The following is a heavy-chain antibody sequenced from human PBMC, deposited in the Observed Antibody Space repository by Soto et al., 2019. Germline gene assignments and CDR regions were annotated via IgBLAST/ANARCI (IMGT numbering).Heavy chain of an antibody. CDR1: GGTFSSYA. Sequence: GASVKVSCKASGGTFSSYAISWVRQAPGQGLEWMGGIIPIFGTANYAQKFQGRVTITADESTSTAYMELSSLRSEDTAVYYCARGPYPPQLWPTDYWGQGTLVTVSS. V-gene: IGHV1-69*13. D-gene: IGHD5-18*01. CDR3: ARGPYPPQLWPTDY. J-gene: IGHJ4*02. CDR2: IIPIFGTA.